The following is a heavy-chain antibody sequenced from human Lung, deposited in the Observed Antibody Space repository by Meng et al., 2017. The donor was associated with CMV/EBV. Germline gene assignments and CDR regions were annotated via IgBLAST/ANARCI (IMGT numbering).Heavy chain of an antibody. CDR3: VKDDTSGWGDY. J-gene: IGHJ4*02. D-gene: IGHD2-2*01. Sequence: GESLKISCAASGFTFSSYAMSWVRQAPGKGLEWVSVFYRGDFGTNYVDSVKGRFTISKDYSSNTLYLQMNSLRVEDTAVYYCVKDDTSGWGDYLGQGTLVTVSS. CDR2: FYRGDFGT. V-gene: IGHV3-23*03. CDR1: GFTFSSYA.